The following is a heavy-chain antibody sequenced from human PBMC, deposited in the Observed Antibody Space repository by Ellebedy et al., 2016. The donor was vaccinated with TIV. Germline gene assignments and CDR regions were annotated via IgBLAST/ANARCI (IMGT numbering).Heavy chain of an antibody. CDR2: IIPILGIA. V-gene: IGHV1-69*10. CDR3: ARVYYGSGSHPAYYYYGMDV. CDR1: GGTFSSYA. Sequence: ASVKVSCKASGGTFSSYAISWVRQAPGQGLEWMGGIIPILGIANYAQKFQGRVTITRDTSASTAYMELSSLRSEDTAVYYCARVYYGSGSHPAYYYYGMDVWGQGTTVTVSS. J-gene: IGHJ6*02. D-gene: IGHD3-10*01.